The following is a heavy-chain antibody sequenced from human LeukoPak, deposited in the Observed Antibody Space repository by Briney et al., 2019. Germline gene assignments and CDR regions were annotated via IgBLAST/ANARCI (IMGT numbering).Heavy chain of an antibody. Sequence: ASVKVSCKASGYTFTGYYIHWVRQAPGQGLEWMGWINPNSGGTNYAQKFQGRVTMTRDTSISTAYMELSRLRSDDTAVYYCARDSDTAMANFDYWGQGTLVTVSS. V-gene: IGHV1-2*02. CDR1: GYTFTGYY. D-gene: IGHD5-18*01. CDR3: ARDSDTAMANFDY. J-gene: IGHJ4*02. CDR2: INPNSGGT.